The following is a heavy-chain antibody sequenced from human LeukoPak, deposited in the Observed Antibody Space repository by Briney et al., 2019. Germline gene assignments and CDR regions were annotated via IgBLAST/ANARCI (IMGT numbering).Heavy chain of an antibody. Sequence: SVKVSCKASGGTFSSYTISWVRQAPGQGLEWMGGIIPIFGTANYAQKFQGRVTITADESTSTAYMELSSLRSEDTAVYYCARGIVVVAAAPYYYYMDDWGKGTTVTVSS. D-gene: IGHD2-2*01. J-gene: IGHJ6*03. CDR3: ARGIVVVAAAPYYYYMDD. CDR2: IIPIFGTA. V-gene: IGHV1-69*01. CDR1: GGTFSSYT.